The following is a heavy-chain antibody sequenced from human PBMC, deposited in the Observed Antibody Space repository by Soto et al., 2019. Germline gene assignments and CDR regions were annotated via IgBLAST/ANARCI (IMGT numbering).Heavy chain of an antibody. CDR3: VKGVEGGSNYYYYMDV. D-gene: IGHD1-26*01. J-gene: IGHJ6*03. CDR1: GFTFSTCA. Sequence: EVQLSEFGGGLVQPGWSLRLSCAASGFTFSTCAMNWVRQAPGKGLEWVSGISGRGGSTYYADSVKGRFTISRDNSKNTLYLQMNSLRVEDTAVYYCVKGVEGGSNYYYYMDVWAKGTTVTVSS. V-gene: IGHV3-23*01. CDR2: ISGRGGST.